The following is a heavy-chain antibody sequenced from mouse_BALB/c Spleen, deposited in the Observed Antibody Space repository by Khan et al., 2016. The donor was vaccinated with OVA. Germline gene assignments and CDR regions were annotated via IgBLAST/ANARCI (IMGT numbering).Heavy chain of an antibody. Sequence: QVQLKESGPGPVAPSQSLSITCTVSGFSLTSYGVHWVRQPPGKGLEWLGVIWNGGSTNYNSALMSRLSISKDNSKSQVFLKMNSLQTDDTAMYYCARYYGNYGWYFDVWGAGTTVTVSS. CDR3: ARYYGNYGWYFDV. CDR2: IWNGGST. V-gene: IGHV2-9*02. CDR1: GFSLTSYG. J-gene: IGHJ1*01. D-gene: IGHD2-1*01.